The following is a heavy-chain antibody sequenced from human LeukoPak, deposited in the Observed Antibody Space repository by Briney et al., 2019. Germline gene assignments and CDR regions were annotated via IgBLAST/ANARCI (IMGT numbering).Heavy chain of an antibody. J-gene: IGHJ6*02. D-gene: IGHD1-1*01. CDR1: GYTFTSYA. Sequence: ASVTVSCKAPGYTFTSYAMHWVRQAPGQRLEWMGWINAGNGNTKYSQKFQGRVTITRDTSASTAYMELSSLRSEDTAVYYCARDQVATTSGFFYYYGMDVWGQGTTVTVSS. CDR3: ARDQVATTSGFFYYYGMDV. CDR2: INAGNGNT. V-gene: IGHV1-3*01.